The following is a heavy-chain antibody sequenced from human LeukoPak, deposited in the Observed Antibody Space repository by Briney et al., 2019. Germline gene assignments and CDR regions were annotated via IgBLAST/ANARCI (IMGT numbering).Heavy chain of an antibody. D-gene: IGHD2-21*02. J-gene: IGHJ5*02. V-gene: IGHV3-30-3*01. CDR2: ISYDGSNK. Sequence: GRSLRLSCAASGFTFSNYAMHWVRQAPGKGLEWVAVISYDGSNKYYADSVKGRFTISRDNSKNTLYLQMNSLRAEDTAVYYCARDSCGGDCLRWFDPWGQGTLVTVSS. CDR1: GFTFSNYA. CDR3: ARDSCGGDCLRWFDP.